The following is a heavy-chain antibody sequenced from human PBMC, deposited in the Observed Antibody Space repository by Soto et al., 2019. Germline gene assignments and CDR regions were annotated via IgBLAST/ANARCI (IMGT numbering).Heavy chain of an antibody. CDR2: IYYSGST. CDR1: GGSISSYY. Sequence: PSETLSLTCTVSGGSISSYYWSWIRQPPGKGLEWIGYIYYSGSTNYNPSLKSRVTISVDTSKNQFSLKLSSVTAADTAVYYCARAERYDILTGYYGGYNWFDPWGQGTLVTVSS. CDR3: ARAERYDILTGYYGGYNWFDP. D-gene: IGHD3-9*01. J-gene: IGHJ5*02. V-gene: IGHV4-59*01.